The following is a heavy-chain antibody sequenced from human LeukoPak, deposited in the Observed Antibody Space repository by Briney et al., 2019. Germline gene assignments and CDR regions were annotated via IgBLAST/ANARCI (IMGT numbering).Heavy chain of an antibody. V-gene: IGHV4-61*02. J-gene: IGHJ4*02. CDR2: IYTSGST. CDR1: GGSISSGSYY. D-gene: IGHD3-3*01. CDR3: ARNGAYDFWSGYYGVDY. Sequence: SETLSLTCTVSGGSISSGSYYWSWIRQPAGKGLEWIGRIYTSGSTNYNPSLKSRVTISVDTSKNQFSLKLSSVTAADTAVYYCARNGAYDFWSGYYGVDYWGQGTLVTVSS.